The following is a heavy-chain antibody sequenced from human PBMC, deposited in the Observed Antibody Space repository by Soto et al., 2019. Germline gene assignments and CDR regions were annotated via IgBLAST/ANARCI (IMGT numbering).Heavy chain of an antibody. CDR3: ARRGSIVVVPATDLWFDP. J-gene: IGHJ5*02. V-gene: IGHV1-18*04. Sequence: QVQLVQSGAEVKKPGASVKVSCKASGYTFTSYGISWVRQAPGQGLEWMGWISAYNGNTNYAQKLQGRVTMTTDTSTSPAYMELRSLRSDDTAVYYCARRGSIVVVPATDLWFDPWGQGTLVTVSS. CDR1: GYTFTSYG. D-gene: IGHD2-2*01. CDR2: ISAYNGNT.